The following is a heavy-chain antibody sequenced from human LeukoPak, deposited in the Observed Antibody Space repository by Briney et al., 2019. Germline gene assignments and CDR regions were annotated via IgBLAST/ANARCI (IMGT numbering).Heavy chain of an antibody. Sequence: PGGSLRLSCAAPGFTFSSYSMNWVRQAPGKGLEWVSSISSSSSYIYYADSVKGRFTISRDNAKNSLYLQMNSLRAEDTAVYYCARDRGYSSGRAPNFDYWGQGTLVTVSS. D-gene: IGHD6-19*01. CDR1: GFTFSSYS. J-gene: IGHJ4*02. CDR3: ARDRGYSSGRAPNFDY. V-gene: IGHV3-21*01. CDR2: ISSSSSYI.